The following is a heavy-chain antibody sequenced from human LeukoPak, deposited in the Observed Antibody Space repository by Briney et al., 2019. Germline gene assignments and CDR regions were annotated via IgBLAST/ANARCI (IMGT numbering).Heavy chain of an antibody. D-gene: IGHD5-12*01. J-gene: IGHJ4*02. CDR2: ISAYNGNT. Sequence: ASVKVSFKASGYTFTSYGINWVRQAPGQGLEWMGWISAYNGNTNSAQNLQGRVTMTTDTSTSTAYMELRSLRSDDTAVYYCARDPDYLNLLYWGQGTLVTVSS. CDR1: GYTFTSYG. CDR3: ARDPDYLNLLY. V-gene: IGHV1-18*01.